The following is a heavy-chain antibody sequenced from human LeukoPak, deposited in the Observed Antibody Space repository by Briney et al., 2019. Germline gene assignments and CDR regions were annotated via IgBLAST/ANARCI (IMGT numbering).Heavy chain of an antibody. Sequence: GASLRLSCAASGFTFSNYAMSWVRQAPGKELEWVSAVSGRDDSTYYADSVKGRFTISRDTSKNTLYLQMNSLRAEDTAVYYCAKWGDYDILTGYYDPDYWGQGTLVTVSS. CDR1: GFTFSNYA. D-gene: IGHD3-9*01. CDR2: VSGRDDST. CDR3: AKWGDYDILTGYYDPDY. J-gene: IGHJ4*02. V-gene: IGHV3-23*01.